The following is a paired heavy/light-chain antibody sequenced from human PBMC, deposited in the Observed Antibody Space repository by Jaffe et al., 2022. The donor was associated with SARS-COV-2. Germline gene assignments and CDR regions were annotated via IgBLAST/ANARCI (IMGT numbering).Heavy chain of an antibody. CDR3: ATHIAAPGSLDY. CDR1: GYTFTGYY. Sequence: QVQLVQSGAEVKKPGASVKVSCKASGYTFTGYYIHWVRQAPGQGLEWMGRINSNSGGTNYAQKFQGRVTMTRDTSISTAYMELSRLTSDDTAVYYCATHIAAPGSLDYWGQGTLVTVSS. CDR2: INSNSGGT. V-gene: IGHV1-2*06. D-gene: IGHD6-13*01. J-gene: IGHJ4*02.
Light chain of an antibody. Sequence: EIVLTQSPGTLSLSPGERATLSCRASQSVRSSYLGWYQQKPGQAPRLLIYGASSRATGIPDRFSGSGSGTDFTLTISRLEPEDFAVYYCQQYGGSPLTFGGGTKVEIK. CDR1: QSVRSSY. J-gene: IGKJ4*01. V-gene: IGKV3-20*01. CDR2: GAS. CDR3: QQYGGSPLT.